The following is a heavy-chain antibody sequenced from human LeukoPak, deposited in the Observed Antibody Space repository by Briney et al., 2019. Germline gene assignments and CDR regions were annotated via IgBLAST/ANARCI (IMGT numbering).Heavy chain of an antibody. CDR2: ISSSSSYI. Sequence: PGGSLRLSCAASGFTFSSYSMNWVRQAPGKGLEWVSSISSSSSYIYYADSVKGRFTISRDNAKNSLYLQMNSLRAEDTAVYYCARASEDVVVPAAMDYWGQGTLVTVSS. CDR3: ARASEDVVVPAAMDY. V-gene: IGHV3-21*01. D-gene: IGHD2-2*01. CDR1: GFTFSSYS. J-gene: IGHJ4*02.